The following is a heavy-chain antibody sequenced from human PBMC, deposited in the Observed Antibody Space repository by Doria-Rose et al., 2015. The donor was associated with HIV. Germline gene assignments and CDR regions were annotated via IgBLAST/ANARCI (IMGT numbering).Heavy chain of an antibody. J-gene: IGHJ4*02. V-gene: IGHV2-26*01. CDR3: ARIKSSRWYHKYYFDF. D-gene: IGHD6-13*01. CDR1: GVSLSSPGMG. CDR2: IFSDDER. Sequence: QITLKESGPVLVKPTETLTLTCTVSGVSLSSPGMGVSWIRQPPGKALEWLANIFSDDERSYKTSLKSSPTIARGTSNSQVVLTMSDMGLVDTATYYCARIKSSRWYHKYYFDFWGQGTLVIVSA.